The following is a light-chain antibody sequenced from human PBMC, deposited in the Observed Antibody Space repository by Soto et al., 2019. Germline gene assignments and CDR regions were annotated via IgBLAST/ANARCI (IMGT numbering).Light chain of an antibody. Sequence: EFVLTQSPGTLSLSPGERATLSCRASQNVASDYLAWYRQKPGQAPRVLIHGASARAIGIPDRISGSGSGTDFTLTISRLEPEDFAVYYCQQYGDLPTFGQGTRLELK. CDR1: QNVASDY. J-gene: IGKJ5*01. CDR3: QQYGDLPT. V-gene: IGKV3-20*01. CDR2: GAS.